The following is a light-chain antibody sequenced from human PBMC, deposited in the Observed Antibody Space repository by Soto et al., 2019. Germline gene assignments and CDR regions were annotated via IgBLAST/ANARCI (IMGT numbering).Light chain of an antibody. V-gene: IGKV1-9*01. CDR3: QQLNGSPWT. CDR1: PAIASF. J-gene: IGKJ1*01. CDR2: GAS. Sequence: IQLTQSPSSLSASVGDRVTITCRASPAIASFLAWYQKKPGTAPKLLIYGASTFQSGVPSSFSGSRSGTDYTLTIASLQPEDFATYYCQQLNGSPWTFGQGTKVEIK.